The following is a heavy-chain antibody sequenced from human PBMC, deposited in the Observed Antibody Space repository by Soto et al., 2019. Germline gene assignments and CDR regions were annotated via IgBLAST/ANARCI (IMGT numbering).Heavy chain of an antibody. CDR2: IRVYNGYT. V-gene: IGHV1-18*04. CDR1: GYTFTSYG. D-gene: IGHD6-19*01. CDR3: ARASDGYRSGWYVGYFDY. Sequence: QVQLVQSGAKVKKPGASVKVSCKASGYTFTSYGISWVRQAPGQGLEWMGWIRVYNGYTNYAQKFQGRVTMTTDTSTSTAYMELRSLISDDTAVYYCARASDGYRSGWYVGYFDYWGQGTLVTVSS. J-gene: IGHJ4*02.